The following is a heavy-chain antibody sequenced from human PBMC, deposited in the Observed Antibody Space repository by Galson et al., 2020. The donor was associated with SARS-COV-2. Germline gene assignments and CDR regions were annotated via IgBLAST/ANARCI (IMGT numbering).Heavy chain of an antibody. CDR2: INPNSGGT. J-gene: IGHJ4*02. CDR1: GYTFTGYY. CDR3: ARAHNPLYYYDSSGYYWD. V-gene: IGHV1-2*02. Sequence: ASVKVSCKASGYTFTGYYMHWVRQAPGQGLEWMGWINPNSGGTNYAQKFQGRVTMTRDTSISTAYMELSRLRSDDTAVYYCARAHNPLYYYDSSGYYWDWGQGTLVTVSS. D-gene: IGHD3-22*01.